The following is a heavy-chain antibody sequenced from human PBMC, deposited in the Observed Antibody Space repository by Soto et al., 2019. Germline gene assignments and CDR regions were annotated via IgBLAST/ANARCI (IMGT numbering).Heavy chain of an antibody. D-gene: IGHD2-15*01. J-gene: IGHJ1*01. Sequence: SEILCLTCTVSGGSISSSSYYWGWIRQPPGKGLEWIGSIYYSGSTYYNPSLKSRVTISVDTSKNQFSLKLSSVTAADTAVYYCARAVVAATHYFQHWGQGTLVTVSS. CDR2: IYYSGST. CDR3: ARAVVAATHYFQH. CDR1: GGSISSSSYY. V-gene: IGHV4-39*01.